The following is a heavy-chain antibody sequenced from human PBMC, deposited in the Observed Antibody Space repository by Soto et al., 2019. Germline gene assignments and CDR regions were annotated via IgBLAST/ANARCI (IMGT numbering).Heavy chain of an antibody. J-gene: IGHJ6*03. V-gene: IGHV1-46*01. D-gene: IGHD3-16*01. CDR1: GYTFTSYY. CDR3: VRELSDLYYYYYMDV. CDR2: INPSGGST. Sequence: ASVKVSCKASGYTFTSYYMHWVRQAPGQGLEWMGIINPSGGSTSYAQKFQGRVTMTRDTSTSTVYMELSSLRSEDTAVYYCVRELSDLYYYYYMDVWGKGTTVTVSS.